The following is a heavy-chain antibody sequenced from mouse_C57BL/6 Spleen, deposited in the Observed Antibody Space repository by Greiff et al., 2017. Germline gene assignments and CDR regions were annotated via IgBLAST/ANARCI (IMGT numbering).Heavy chain of an antibody. Sequence: QVQLQQSGPGLVAPSQSLSITCTVSGFSLTSYAISWVRQPPGKGLEWLGVIWTGGGTNYNSALKSRLSISKDNSKSQVFLKMNSLQTDDTARYYCAIYYDYGGDYYAMDYWGQGTSVTVSS. CDR2: IWTGGGT. J-gene: IGHJ4*01. D-gene: IGHD2-4*01. V-gene: IGHV2-9-1*01. CDR3: AIYYDYGGDYYAMDY. CDR1: GFSLTSYA.